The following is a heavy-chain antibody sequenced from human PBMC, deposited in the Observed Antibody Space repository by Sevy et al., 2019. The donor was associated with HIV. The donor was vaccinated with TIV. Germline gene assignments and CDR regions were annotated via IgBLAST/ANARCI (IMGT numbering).Heavy chain of an antibody. J-gene: IGHJ3*02. V-gene: IGHV3-48*02. CDR1: GFTFSSYS. D-gene: IGHD6-19*01. Sequence: GGSLRLSCAASGFTFSSYSMNWVRQAPGKGLEWVSYISSSSSTIYYAHSVKGRFTISRDNAKNSLYLQMNSLRDEDTAVYYCARDHHIAVAGTDAFDIWGQGTMVTVSS. CDR3: ARDHHIAVAGTDAFDI. CDR2: ISSSSSTI.